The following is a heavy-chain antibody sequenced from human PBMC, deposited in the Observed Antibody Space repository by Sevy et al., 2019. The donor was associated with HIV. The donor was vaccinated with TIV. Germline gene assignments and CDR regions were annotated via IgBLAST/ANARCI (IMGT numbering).Heavy chain of an antibody. CDR3: ARESLAVDGIGYYFDY. V-gene: IGHV3-33*01. CDR1: GFTYSSYG. D-gene: IGHD6-19*01. Sequence: GGSLRLSCAASGFTYSSYGMHWVRQAPGKGLEWVAGIWYDGSNKEYADSVKGRFNITRDNSKNTLYVQMNSLRAEDTAVYYCARESLAVDGIGYYFDYWGQGTLVTVSS. CDR2: IWYDGSNK. J-gene: IGHJ4*02.